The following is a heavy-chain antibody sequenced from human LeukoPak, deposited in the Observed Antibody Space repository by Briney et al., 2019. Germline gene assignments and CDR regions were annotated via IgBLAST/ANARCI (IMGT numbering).Heavy chain of an antibody. D-gene: IGHD3-3*01. J-gene: IGHJ4*02. CDR2: IYYSGST. CDR3: ARQITIFGVVYYFDY. V-gene: IGHV4-39*01. Sequence: SETLSLTCTVSGGSTSSSSYYWGWIRQPPGKGLEWIGSIYYSGSTYYNPSLKSRDTISVDTSKNQFSLKLSSVTAADTAVYYCARQITIFGVVYYFDYWGQGTLVTVSS. CDR1: GGSTSSSSYY.